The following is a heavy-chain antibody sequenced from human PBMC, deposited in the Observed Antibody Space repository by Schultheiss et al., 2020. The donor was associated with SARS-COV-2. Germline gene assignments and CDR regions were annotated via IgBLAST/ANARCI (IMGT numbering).Heavy chain of an antibody. CDR2: IYYSGST. CDR1: GGSISSGGYY. CDR3: ARAVRVEMATIGAYFDY. V-gene: IGHV4-31*03. Sequence: SETLSLTCTVSGGSISSGGYYWSWIRQHPGKGLEWIGYIYYSGSTYYNPSLKSRVTISVDTSKNQFSLKLSSVTAADTAVYYCARAVRVEMATIGAYFDYWGQGTLVTVSS. D-gene: IGHD5-24*01. J-gene: IGHJ4*02.